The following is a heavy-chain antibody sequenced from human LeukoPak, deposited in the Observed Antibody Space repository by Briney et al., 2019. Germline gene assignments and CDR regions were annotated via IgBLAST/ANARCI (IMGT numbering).Heavy chain of an antibody. V-gene: IGHV3-48*02. CDR1: GFTFSFYS. J-gene: IGHJ4*02. CDR3: ARDTGAAGDGYPVDY. D-gene: IGHD7-27*01. CDR2: MGGSNSPT. Sequence: PGGSLRLSCVASGFTFSFYSMNWVRQAPGKGLEWISHMGGSNSPTYYADSVKGRFTISRDNAKNSLFLQMNSLRDEDTAVYYCARDTGAAGDGYPVDYWGQGTLVTVSS.